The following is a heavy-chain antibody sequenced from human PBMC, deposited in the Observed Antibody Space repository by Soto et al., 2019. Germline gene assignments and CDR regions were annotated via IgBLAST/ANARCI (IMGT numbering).Heavy chain of an antibody. D-gene: IGHD5-18*01. V-gene: IGHV4-59*07. CDR3: ARLSILLWPRFDS. CDR1: GGSMNNYY. J-gene: IGHJ4*02. CDR2: FYYSGST. Sequence: TLSLTCSVCGGSMNNYYWSWILQPPGKGLEYIGYFYYSGSTNYNSSLKMRVTISLDTSRNQFSLKVRSLTAADMAVYFCARLSILLWPRFDSGRQGTLDTVSS.